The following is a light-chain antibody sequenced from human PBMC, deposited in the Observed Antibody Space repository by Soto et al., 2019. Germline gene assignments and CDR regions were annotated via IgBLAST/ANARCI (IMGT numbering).Light chain of an antibody. CDR1: SSDVGAYNW. CDR2: DVT. Sequence: QSALTQPRSVSGSPGQSGTISCAGTSSDVGAYNWVSWYQQHPGKVPKLIIYDVTRRPSGVPDRFSGSKSGNTASLTISGLQADDEADYYCCSYAGSYTLVFGGGTKVTVL. CDR3: CSYAGSYTLV. J-gene: IGLJ3*02. V-gene: IGLV2-11*01.